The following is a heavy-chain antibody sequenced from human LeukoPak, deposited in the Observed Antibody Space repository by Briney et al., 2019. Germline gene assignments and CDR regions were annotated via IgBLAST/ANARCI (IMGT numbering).Heavy chain of an antibody. D-gene: IGHD3-16*01. J-gene: IGHJ3*02. CDR3: AKVLGSYDYVWGSSEAFDI. CDR1: GFTFSSYA. CDR2: ISYDGSNK. Sequence: GGSLRLSCAASGFTFSSYAMHWVRQAPGKGLEWVAVISYDGSNKYYADSVKGRFTISRDNSKNTLYLQMNSLRAEDTAVYYCAKVLGSYDYVWGSSEAFDIWGQGTMVTVSS. V-gene: IGHV3-30-3*01.